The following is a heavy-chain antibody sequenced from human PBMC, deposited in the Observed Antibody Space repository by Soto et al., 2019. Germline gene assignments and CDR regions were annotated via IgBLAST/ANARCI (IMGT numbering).Heavy chain of an antibody. CDR1: GGSFSGYY. CDR2: INHSGST. D-gene: IGHD2-21*02. J-gene: IGHJ5*02. CDR3: ARRSIVVATAPNWFDP. V-gene: IGHV4-34*01. Sequence: SETLSLPCAVFGGSFSGYYWSWIREPPGKGLEWIGEINHSGSTNYNPSLKSRVTISVDTSKNQFSLKLSSVTAADTAVYYCARRSIVVATAPNWFDPWGQGTLVTVSS.